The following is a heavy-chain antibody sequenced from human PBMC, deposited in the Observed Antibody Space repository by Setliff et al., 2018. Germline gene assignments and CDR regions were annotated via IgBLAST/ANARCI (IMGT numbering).Heavy chain of an antibody. J-gene: IGHJ6*03. CDR1: GFTFSRYG. Sequence: PGGSLRLSCAASGFTFSRYGMHWVRQPPGKGLEWVAVIYYDGSNTHYTDSVEGRFTISRDNSKNTLYLQMNSLRAEDTAVYYCARRGVGMGMDVWGKGTTVTVS. CDR2: IYYDGSNT. CDR3: ARRGVGMGMDV. V-gene: IGHV3-33*01. D-gene: IGHD2-2*01.